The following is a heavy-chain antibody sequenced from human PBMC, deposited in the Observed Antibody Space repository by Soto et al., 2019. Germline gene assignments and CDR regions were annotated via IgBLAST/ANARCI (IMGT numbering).Heavy chain of an antibody. CDR3: AKDPGSSGWTDYYYYYGMDV. CDR2: ISGSGGST. J-gene: IGHJ6*02. CDR1: GFTFSSYA. V-gene: IGHV3-23*01. D-gene: IGHD6-19*01. Sequence: GGSLRLSCAASGFTFSSYAMSWVRQAPGKGLEWVSAISGSGGSTYYADSVKGRFTISRDNSKNTLYLQMNSLRAEDTAVYYCAKDPGSSGWTDYYYYYGMDVWGQGTTVTVSS.